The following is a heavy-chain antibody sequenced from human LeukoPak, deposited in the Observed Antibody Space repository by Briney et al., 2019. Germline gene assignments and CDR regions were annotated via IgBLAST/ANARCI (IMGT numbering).Heavy chain of an antibody. V-gene: IGHV4-4*07. Sequence: SETLSLTCTVSGGSISGYYWSWIRQPAGKGLEWIGRIYTTGNTNYNPSLKSRLTMSVDTSKNQFSLRLSSVTAADTAVYYCARQSDSSGYYYLGAFDFWGQGTMVTVSS. J-gene: IGHJ3*01. CDR2: IYTTGNT. CDR1: GGSISGYY. D-gene: IGHD3-22*01. CDR3: ARQSDSSGYYYLGAFDF.